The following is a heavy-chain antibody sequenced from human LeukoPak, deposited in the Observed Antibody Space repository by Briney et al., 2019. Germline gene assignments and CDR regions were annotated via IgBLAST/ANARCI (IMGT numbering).Heavy chain of an antibody. D-gene: IGHD3-10*02. V-gene: IGHV3-7*01. Sequence: GGSLRLSCAASGFTFSNYWMGWVRQAPGKGLEWVANIKQDGSEIYYVDSVKGRFTISRDNSKNTLYLQMNSLRAEDTAVYYCAKDLVRGVNRAYYYYGMDVWGQGTTVTVSS. CDR3: AKDLVRGVNRAYYYYGMDV. J-gene: IGHJ6*02. CDR1: GFTFSNYW. CDR2: IKQDGSEI.